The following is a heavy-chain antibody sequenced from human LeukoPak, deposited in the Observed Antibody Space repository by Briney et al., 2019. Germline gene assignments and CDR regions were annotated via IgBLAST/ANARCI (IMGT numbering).Heavy chain of an antibody. J-gene: IGHJ6*03. V-gene: IGHV3-9*03. CDR1: GFTFDDYA. CDR2: ISWNSGNI. Sequence: GGSLRLSCAASGFTFDDYAMHWVRQAPGKGLEWVSVISWNSGNIGYADFVKGRFTISRDNAKNSLFLQMNSLRPEDMALYYCAKSSFSRYYGSGYYYYMDVWGRGTTVTVSS. D-gene: IGHD3-10*01. CDR3: AKSSFSRYYGSGYYYYMDV.